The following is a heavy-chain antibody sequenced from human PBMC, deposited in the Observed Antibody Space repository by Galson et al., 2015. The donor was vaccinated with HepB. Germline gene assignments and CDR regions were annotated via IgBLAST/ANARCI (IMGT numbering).Heavy chain of an antibody. J-gene: IGHJ5*02. Sequence: SLRLSCAASGFTFHDYAMHWVRQGPGKGLEWVSSISWNSGSMDYADSVKGRFTISRDNAKKSLYLQMNSLGPEDTALYYCTRDPRRHQMLYWFDAWGQGTLVTVSS. CDR1: GFTFHDYA. CDR3: TRDPRRHQMLYWFDA. D-gene: IGHD2-2*02. V-gene: IGHV3-9*01. CDR2: ISWNSGSM.